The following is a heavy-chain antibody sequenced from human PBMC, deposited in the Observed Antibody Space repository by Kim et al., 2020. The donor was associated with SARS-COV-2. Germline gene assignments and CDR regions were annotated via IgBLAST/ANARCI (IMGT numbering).Heavy chain of an antibody. CDR3: ARAREGTPRAYWHFDL. V-gene: IGHV1-2*02. CDR2: INPNSGGT. CDR1: ADTFSGHN. D-gene: IGHD2-15*01. J-gene: IGHJ2*01. Sequence: ASVKVSCKASADTFSGHNMNWVRQAPGQGLEWIGWINPNSGGTNYAQKFQGRVTMTRDTSIRTVYMELSGLTSDDTAVYYCARAREGTPRAYWHFDLWGRGTLVTVSS.